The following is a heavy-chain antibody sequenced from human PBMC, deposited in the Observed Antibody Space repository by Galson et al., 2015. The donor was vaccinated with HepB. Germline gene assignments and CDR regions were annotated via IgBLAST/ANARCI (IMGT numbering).Heavy chain of an antibody. CDR2: ISAYNGNT. CDR1: GYTFTSYG. J-gene: IGHJ3*02. V-gene: IGHV1-18*01. D-gene: IGHD6-19*01. CDR3: AREQWLASQRGGAFDI. Sequence: SVKVSCKASGYTFTSYGISWVRQAPGQGLEWMGWISAYNGNTNYAQKLQGRVTMTTDTSTSTAYMELRSLRSDDTAVYYCAREQWLASQRGGAFDIWGQGTMVTVSS.